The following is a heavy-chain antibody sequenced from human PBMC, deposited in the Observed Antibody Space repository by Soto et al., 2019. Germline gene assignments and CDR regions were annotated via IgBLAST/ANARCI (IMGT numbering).Heavy chain of an antibody. Sequence: EASVKVSCKASGYTFTGYYMHWVRQAPGQGLEWMGWINPNSGGTNYAQKFQGRVTMTRDTSISTAYMELSRLRSDDTAVYYCARDHSEILPPLNWFDPWGQGTLVTVSS. CDR1: GYTFTGYY. D-gene: IGHD3-3*01. CDR2: INPNSGGT. J-gene: IGHJ5*02. CDR3: ARDHSEILPPLNWFDP. V-gene: IGHV1-2*02.